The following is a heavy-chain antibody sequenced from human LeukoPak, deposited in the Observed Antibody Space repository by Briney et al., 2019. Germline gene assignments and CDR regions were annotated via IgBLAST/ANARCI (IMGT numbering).Heavy chain of an antibody. J-gene: IGHJ6*02. Sequence: TSVKVSCKASGFTFTSSAMQWVRQARGQRLEWIGWIVVGSGNTNYAQKFQERVTITRDMSTSTAYMELSSLRSEDTAVYYCAAGEFGSLEWGGYYYGMDVWGQGTTVTVSS. D-gene: IGHD3-3*01. V-gene: IGHV1-58*02. CDR2: IVVGSGNT. CDR3: AAGEFGSLEWGGYYYGMDV. CDR1: GFTFTSSA.